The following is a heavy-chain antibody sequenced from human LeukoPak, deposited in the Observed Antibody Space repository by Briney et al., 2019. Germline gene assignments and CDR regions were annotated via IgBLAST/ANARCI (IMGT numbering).Heavy chain of an antibody. CDR2: INTDGSET. Sequence: GGSLRLSCAASGFTFSNYWMHWVRQAPGKGLVWVSRINTDGSETTYADSVKGRFTVSRDNAKNTLSLQMNSLRAEDTAVYYCARGALYYDILTGYYRNDAFDIWGQGTMVTVSS. J-gene: IGHJ3*02. CDR3: ARGALYYDILTGYYRNDAFDI. V-gene: IGHV3-74*01. D-gene: IGHD3-9*01. CDR1: GFTFSNYW.